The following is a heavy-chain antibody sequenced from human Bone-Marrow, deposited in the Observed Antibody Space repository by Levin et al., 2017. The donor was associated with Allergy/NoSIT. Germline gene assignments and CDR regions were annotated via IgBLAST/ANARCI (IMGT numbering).Heavy chain of an antibody. CDR1: GYTFTSYD. J-gene: IGHJ4*02. CDR3: ARIRYDSSGYPYPADY. Sequence: GESLKISCKASGYTFTSYDINWVRQATGQGLEWMGWMNPNSGNTGYAQKFQGRVTMTRNTSISTAYMELSSLRSEDTAVYYCARIRYDSSGYPYPADYWGQGTLVTVSS. V-gene: IGHV1-8*01. D-gene: IGHD3-22*01. CDR2: MNPNSGNT.